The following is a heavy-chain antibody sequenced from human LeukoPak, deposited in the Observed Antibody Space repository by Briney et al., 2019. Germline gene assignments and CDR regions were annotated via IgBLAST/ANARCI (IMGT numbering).Heavy chain of an antibody. V-gene: IGHV4-59*01. D-gene: IGHD1-26*01. CDR1: GGSISSYY. Sequence: KPSETLSLTCTVSGGSISSYYWSWIRQPPGKGLEWIGYIYYSGSTNYNPSLKSRVTISVDTSKNQFSLKLSSVTAADTAVYYCARDGGYNSGFDYWGQGTLVTVSS. CDR2: IYYSGST. CDR3: ARDGGYNSGFDY. J-gene: IGHJ4*02.